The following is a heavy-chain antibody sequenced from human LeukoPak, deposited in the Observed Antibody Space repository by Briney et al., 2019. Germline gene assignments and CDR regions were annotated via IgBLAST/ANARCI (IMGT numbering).Heavy chain of an antibody. V-gene: IGHV3-74*01. Sequence: PGGSLRLSCAASGFTFSSYWMHWVRQAPGKGLVWVSRINSDGSSTSYADSVKGRFTISRDNAKNTLYLQMNSLRAEDTAVCYCARGLGELGGAFDIWGQGTMVTVSS. D-gene: IGHD3-16*01. CDR1: GFTFSSYW. CDR2: INSDGSST. CDR3: ARGLGELGGAFDI. J-gene: IGHJ3*02.